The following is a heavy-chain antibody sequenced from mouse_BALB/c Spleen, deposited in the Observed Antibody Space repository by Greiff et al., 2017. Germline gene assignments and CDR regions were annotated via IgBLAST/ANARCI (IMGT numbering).Heavy chain of an antibody. J-gene: IGHJ4*01. V-gene: IGHV5-6-5*01. D-gene: IGHD5-5*01. CDR1: GFTFSSYA. CDR3: AGLPLYYYAMDY. Sequence: EVQRVESGGGLVKPGGSLKLSCAASGFTFSSYAMSWVRQTPEKRLEWVASISSGGSTYYPDSVKGRFTISRDNARNILYLQMSSLRSEDTAMYYCAGLPLYYYAMDYWGQGTSVTVSS. CDR2: ISSGGST.